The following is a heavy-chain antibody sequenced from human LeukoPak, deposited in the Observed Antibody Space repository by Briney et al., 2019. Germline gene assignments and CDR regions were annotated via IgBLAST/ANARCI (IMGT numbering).Heavy chain of an antibody. CDR3: ARGPIAYYYDSSGHFDY. V-gene: IGHV4-4*02. J-gene: IGHJ4*02. D-gene: IGHD3-22*01. CDR2: IYHSGST. CDR1: GGSISSSNW. Sequence: SETPSLTCAVSGGSISSSNWWSWVRQPPGKGLEWIGEIYHSGSTNYNPSLKSRVTISVDKSKNQFSLKLSSVTAADTAVYYCARGPIAYYYDSSGHFDYWGQGTLVTVSS.